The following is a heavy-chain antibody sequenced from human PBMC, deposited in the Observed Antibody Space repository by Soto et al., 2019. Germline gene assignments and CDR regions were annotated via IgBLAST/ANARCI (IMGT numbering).Heavy chain of an antibody. V-gene: IGHV3-30-3*01. CDR2: ISYDGSNK. CDR3: ARPAVAGPPGYYYGMDV. CDR1: GFTFSSYA. D-gene: IGHD6-19*01. Sequence: VGSLRLSCAASGFTFSSYAMHWVRQAPGKGLEWVAVISYDGSNKYYADSVKGRFTISRDNSKNTLYLQMNSLRAEDTAVYYCARPAVAGPPGYYYGMDVWGQGTTVTV. J-gene: IGHJ6*02.